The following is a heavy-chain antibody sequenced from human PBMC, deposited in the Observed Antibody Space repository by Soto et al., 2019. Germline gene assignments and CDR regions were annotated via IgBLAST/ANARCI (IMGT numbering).Heavy chain of an antibody. V-gene: IGHV4-39*02. Sequence: PSETLSLTCTVSGGSISSSSYYWGWIRQPPGKGLEWIGIIYFSGSTYYNPSLKSRVTMTTDTSTSTAYMELGSLRSDDTAVYYCARGGTPIDYWGQGTLVTVSS. CDR2: IYFSGST. CDR3: ARGGTPIDY. CDR1: GGSISSSSYY. J-gene: IGHJ4*02. D-gene: IGHD3-16*01.